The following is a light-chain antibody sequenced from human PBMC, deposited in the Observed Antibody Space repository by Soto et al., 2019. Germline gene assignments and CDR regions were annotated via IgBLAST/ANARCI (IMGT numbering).Light chain of an antibody. CDR1: QSVSSSY. V-gene: IGKV3-20*01. Sequence: ESVLTQSPGTLSLSPGDRATLSCRASQSVSSSYLAWYQQKPGQAPRLLIYGASSRATGIPDRFSGSGSGTDFTLTISRLEPEDFAVYYCQQYGSSPRTFGQGTKVDNK. CDR3: QQYGSSPRT. CDR2: GAS. J-gene: IGKJ1*01.